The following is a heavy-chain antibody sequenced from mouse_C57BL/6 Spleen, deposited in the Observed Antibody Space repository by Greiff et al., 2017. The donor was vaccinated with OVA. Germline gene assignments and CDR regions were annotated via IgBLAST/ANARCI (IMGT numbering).Heavy chain of an antibody. Sequence: EVQLQQSGPELVKPGASVKISCKASGYSFTGYYMNWVKQSPEKSLEWIGEINPSTGGTTYNQKFKAKATLTVDKSSSTAYMQLKSLTSGDSAVYYCARSSLCYGSSPWFAYWSQETLVTVSA. CDR3: ARSSLCYGSSPWFAY. J-gene: IGHJ3*01. V-gene: IGHV1-42*01. CDR2: INPSTGGT. CDR1: GYSFTGYY. D-gene: IGHD1-1*01.